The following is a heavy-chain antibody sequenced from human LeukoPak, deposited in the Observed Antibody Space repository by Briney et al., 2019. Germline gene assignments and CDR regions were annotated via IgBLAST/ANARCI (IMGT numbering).Heavy chain of an antibody. J-gene: IGHJ4*02. CDR2: IYYSGST. CDR1: GGSISSSSYY. Sequence: SETLSLTCTVSGGSISSSSYYWGWIRQPPGKGLEWIGSIYYSGSTYYNPSLKSRVTISVDTSKNQFSLKLSSVTAADTAVYYCARDPTYDSSGYYYLYYFDYWGQGTLVTVSS. V-gene: IGHV4-39*07. D-gene: IGHD3-22*01. CDR3: ARDPTYDSSGYYYLYYFDY.